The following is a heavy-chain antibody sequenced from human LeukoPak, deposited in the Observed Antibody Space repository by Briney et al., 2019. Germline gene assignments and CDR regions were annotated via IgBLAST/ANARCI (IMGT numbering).Heavy chain of an antibody. V-gene: IGHV4-39*01. CDR2: IYYSGST. CDR1: GGSISSSSYY. D-gene: IGHD2-2*01. J-gene: IGHJ4*02. Sequence: PSETLSLTCTVSGGSISSSSYYWGWIRQPPGKGLEWIGSIYYSGSTYYNPSLKSRVTISVDTSKNQFSLKLSSVTAADTAVYYCARGDSSVVPAAKGFDYWGQGTLVTVSS. CDR3: ARGDSSVVPAAKGFDY.